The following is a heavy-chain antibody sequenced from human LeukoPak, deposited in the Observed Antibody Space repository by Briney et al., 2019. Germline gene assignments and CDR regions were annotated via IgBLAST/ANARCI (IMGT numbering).Heavy chain of an antibody. D-gene: IGHD4-17*01. V-gene: IGHV5-51*01. CDR1: GYSFTSYW. CDR2: IYPGDSDT. CDR3: ARWIRTTVTTPYYFDY. Sequence: GESLKISCKGSGYSFTSYWIGWVRQMPGKGLEWMGIIYPGDSDTRYSPSFQGQVTISADKSISTAYLQWSSLKASDTAMYYCARWIRTTVTTPYYFDYWGQGTLVTVSS. J-gene: IGHJ4*02.